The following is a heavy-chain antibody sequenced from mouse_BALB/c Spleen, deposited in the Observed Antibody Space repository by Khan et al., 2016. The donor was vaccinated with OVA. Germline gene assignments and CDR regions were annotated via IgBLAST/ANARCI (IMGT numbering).Heavy chain of an antibody. CDR2: INPSNGDT. D-gene: IGHD1-1*01. CDR1: GYTFTSFY. Sequence: QVQLQQPGAELVKPGASVKLSCKASGYTFTSFYIYWVKQRPGQGLEGVGEINPSNGDTNFNEKFKSKATLTVDKSSSTAFLQLSSLTSEDSAVYYCTRGGYGSPFACWGQGTLVTVS. V-gene: IGHV1S81*02. J-gene: IGHJ3*01. CDR3: TRGGYGSPFAC.